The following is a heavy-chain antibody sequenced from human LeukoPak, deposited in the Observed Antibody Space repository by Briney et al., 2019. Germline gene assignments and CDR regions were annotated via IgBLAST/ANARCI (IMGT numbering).Heavy chain of an antibody. V-gene: IGHV1-46*01. J-gene: IGHJ4*02. D-gene: IGHD6-13*01. CDR2: INPSGGST. CDR1: GYTFTGYY. CDR3: ASYSSSWDVFDY. Sequence: ASVKVSCKASGYTFTGYYMHWVRQAPGQGLEWMGWINPSGGSTSYAQKFQGRVTMTRDTSTSTVYMELSSLRSEDTAVYYCASYSSSWDVFDYWGQGTLVTVSS.